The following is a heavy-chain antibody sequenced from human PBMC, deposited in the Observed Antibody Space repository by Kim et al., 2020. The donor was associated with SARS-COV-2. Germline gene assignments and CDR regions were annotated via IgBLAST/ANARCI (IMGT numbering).Heavy chain of an antibody. CDR2: ISSSSTI. CDR3: ARDRLTLGITMVRGVLDY. J-gene: IGHJ4*02. V-gene: IGHV3-48*02. D-gene: IGHD3-10*01. CDR1: GFTFSSYS. Sequence: GGSLRLSCAASGFTFSSYSMNWVRQAPGKGLEWVSYISSSSTIYYADSVKGRFTISRDNAKNSLYLQMNSLRDEDTAVYYCARDRLTLGITMVRGVLDYWGQGTLVTVSS.